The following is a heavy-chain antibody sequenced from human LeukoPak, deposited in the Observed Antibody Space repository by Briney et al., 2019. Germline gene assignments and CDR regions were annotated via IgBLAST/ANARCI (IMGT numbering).Heavy chain of an antibody. D-gene: IGHD2-15*01. CDR1: GLFVSSDY. Sequence: GGSLRLSCAVSGLFVSSDYMTWVRQAPGKGLEWVSLIYSGGKTYYTDSVKGRFTISRDNSNKTLFLQMNGLRAEDTAVYYCARVRGDSRGNAFDIWGQGTMVTVSS. V-gene: IGHV3-53*01. J-gene: IGHJ3*02. CDR3: ARVRGDSRGNAFDI. CDR2: IYSGGKT.